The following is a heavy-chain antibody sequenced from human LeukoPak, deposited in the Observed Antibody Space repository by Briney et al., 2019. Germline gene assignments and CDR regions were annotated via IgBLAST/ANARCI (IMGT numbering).Heavy chain of an antibody. V-gene: IGHV3-23*01. D-gene: IGHD2-2*01. CDR3: AGSISCCYYYYYGMDV. Sequence: PGRSLRLSCAASGFTFSSYGMHWVRQAPGKGLEWVSSFGAGGGSTHYADSVKGRFTISRDNAKNTLYLQMNSLRAEDTAVYYCAGSISCCYYYYYGMDVWGQGTTVTVSS. CDR2: FGAGGGST. CDR1: GFTFSSYG. J-gene: IGHJ6*02.